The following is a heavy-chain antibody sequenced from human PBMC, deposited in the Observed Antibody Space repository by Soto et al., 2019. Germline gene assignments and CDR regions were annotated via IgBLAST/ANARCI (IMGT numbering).Heavy chain of an antibody. Sequence: GGSLRLSCAASGFTFSSYGMHWVRQAPGKGLEWVAVISYDGSNKYYADSVKGRFTISRDNSKNTLYLQMNSLRAEDTAVYYCAKDETGYSSRWYFPVGYWGQGTLVTVSS. V-gene: IGHV3-30*18. CDR1: GFTFSSYG. CDR3: AKDETGYSSRWYFPVGY. D-gene: IGHD6-13*01. J-gene: IGHJ4*02. CDR2: ISYDGSNK.